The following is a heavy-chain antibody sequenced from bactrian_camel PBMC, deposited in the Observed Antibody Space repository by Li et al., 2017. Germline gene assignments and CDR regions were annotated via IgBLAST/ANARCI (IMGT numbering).Heavy chain of an antibody. CDR1: GYAHFPLLC. D-gene: IGHD3*01. Sequence: VQLVESGGGSVQAGGSLRLSCTVRGYAHFPLLCLGWFRQTPGKEREAVARLGNTGKITLSDSVKDRFIISKNNAKTTLYLQMNSLQPEDTAVYYCAAVRLPSGTCAMTEAFDYWGQGTQVTVS. CDR2: LGNTGKIT. V-gene: IGHV3S63*01. J-gene: IGHJ4*01. CDR3: AAVRLPSGTCAMTEAFDY.